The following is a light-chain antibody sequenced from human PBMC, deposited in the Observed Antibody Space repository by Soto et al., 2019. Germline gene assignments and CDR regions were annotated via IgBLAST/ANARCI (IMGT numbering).Light chain of an antibody. CDR1: QSLRSK. CDR2: DAS. J-gene: IGKJ4*01. Sequence: EIVMTQSPATLSVSPGDGAILSCRARQSLRSKLAWYQHKPGQSPRLLIYDASTRATGIPARFSGSGSGTEFTLTISSLQSEDFAIYFCQQYVDCPFIPFGGGTQVEIK. CDR3: QQYVDCPFIP. V-gene: IGKV3-15*01.